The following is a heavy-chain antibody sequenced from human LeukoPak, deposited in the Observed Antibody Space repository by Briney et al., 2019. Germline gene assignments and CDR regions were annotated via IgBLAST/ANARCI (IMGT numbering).Heavy chain of an antibody. CDR2: ISHDGSNK. CDR3: AKDRGIAAAGVVAYFDY. CDR1: GFTFSSYA. D-gene: IGHD6-13*01. J-gene: IGHJ4*02. V-gene: IGHV3-30*18. Sequence: GGSLRLSCAASGFTFSSYAMSWVRQAPGKGLDWVAVISHDGSNKYYADSVKGRFTISRDNSKKTLYLQMNSLRAEDTAVYYCAKDRGIAAAGVVAYFDYWGQGTLVTVSS.